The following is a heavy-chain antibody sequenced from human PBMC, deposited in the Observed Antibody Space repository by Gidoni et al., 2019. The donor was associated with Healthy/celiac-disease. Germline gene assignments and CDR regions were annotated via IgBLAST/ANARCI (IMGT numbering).Heavy chain of an antibody. V-gene: IGHV3-30*18. CDR2: ISYDGSNK. D-gene: IGHD6-19*01. J-gene: IGHJ4*02. CDR1: GFTFSSYG. CDR3: AKDREVWVAGTGGLDY. Sequence: SCAASGFTFSSYGMHWVRQAPGKGLEWVAVISYDGSNKYYADSVKGRFTLSRDNSKNTLYLQMNSLRSEDTAVYYCAKDREVWVAGTGGLDYWGQGTLVTVSS.